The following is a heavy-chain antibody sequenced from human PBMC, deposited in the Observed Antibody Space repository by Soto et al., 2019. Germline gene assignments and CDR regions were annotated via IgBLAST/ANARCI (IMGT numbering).Heavy chain of an antibody. CDR1: GGSISSSSYY. J-gene: IGHJ5*02. CDR3: ARSTGHAFRSGYSSGLLGTNSFDP. Sequence: SETLSLTCTVSGGSISSSSYYWGWIRQPPGKGLEWIGSIYYSGSTYYNPSLKSRVTISVDTSKNQFSLKLSSVTAADTAVYYCARSTGHAFRSGYSSGLLGTNSFDPWGQGTMVTVSS. D-gene: IGHD3-3*01. V-gene: IGHV4-39*01. CDR2: IYYSGST.